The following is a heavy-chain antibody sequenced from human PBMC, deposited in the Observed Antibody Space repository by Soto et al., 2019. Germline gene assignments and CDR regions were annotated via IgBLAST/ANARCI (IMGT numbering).Heavy chain of an antibody. V-gene: IGHV4-30-4*01. CDR2: IHHSGTT. CDR1: GDSISSGTNF. CDR3: ARARGYCSGASCSLFYFHGLDV. J-gene: IGHJ6*02. D-gene: IGHD2-15*01. Sequence: QVQLQESGPGLVKPSQTLSLTCTVSGDSISSGTNFWSWIRQPPGKALEWMGFIHHSGTTFYNPSLKSRVMLSGDTSENTISLKMTSLTAADTAVYYCARARGYCSGASCSLFYFHGLDVWGQGTKVSVSS.